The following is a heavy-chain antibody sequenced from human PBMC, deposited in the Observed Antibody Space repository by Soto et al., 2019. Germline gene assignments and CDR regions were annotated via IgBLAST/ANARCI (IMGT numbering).Heavy chain of an antibody. CDR3: VRLHSGSYYFEL. J-gene: IGHJ4*02. CDR1: GFTFSSYA. V-gene: IGHV3-23*01. Sequence: GGSLRLSCAASGFTFSSYAMTWVRQAPGKGLEWVSSISGSGGSTYYADSVKGRFTISRDSAGNYLFLQINSPRVEDTAVYYCVRLHSGSYYFELWGQGALVTVSS. D-gene: IGHD1-26*01. CDR2: ISGSGGST.